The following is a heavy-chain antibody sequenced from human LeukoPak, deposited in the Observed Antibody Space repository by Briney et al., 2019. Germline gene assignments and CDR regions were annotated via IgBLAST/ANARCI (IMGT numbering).Heavy chain of an antibody. CDR3: ARHRHGSGSIVADY. V-gene: IGHV4-34*01. Sequence: SETLSLTCAVYGGSFSGYYWSWIRQPPGKGLEWIGEINHSGSTNHNPSLKSRVTISVDTSKNQFSLKLSSVTAADTAVYYCARHRHGSGSIVADYWGQGTLVTVSS. CDR2: INHSGST. D-gene: IGHD3-10*01. CDR1: GGSFSGYY. J-gene: IGHJ4*02.